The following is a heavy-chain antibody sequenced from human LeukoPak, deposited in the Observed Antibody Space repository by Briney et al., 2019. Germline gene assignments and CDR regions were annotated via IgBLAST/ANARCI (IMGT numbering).Heavy chain of an antibody. Sequence: GSLRLSCAASGFTFSSYEMNWVRQAPGKGLEWVSYISSSGSTIYYADSVKGRFTISRDNAKNSLYLQMNSLRAEDTAVYYCASQVNWNYDYWGQGTLVTVSS. D-gene: IGHD1-1*01. CDR1: GFTFSSYE. V-gene: IGHV3-48*03. J-gene: IGHJ4*02. CDR3: ASQVNWNYDY. CDR2: ISSSGSTI.